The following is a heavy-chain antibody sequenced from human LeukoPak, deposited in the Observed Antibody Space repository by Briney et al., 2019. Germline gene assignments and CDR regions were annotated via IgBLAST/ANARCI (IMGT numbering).Heavy chain of an antibody. J-gene: IGHJ6*02. CDR1: GFTFSSFS. CDR3: ARDIAEHGMDV. CDR2: ISSSNSII. V-gene: IGHV3-48*04. Sequence: PGGSLRLSCAASGFTFSSFSMNWVRQAPGKGLEWVSYISSSNSIIYYADSVKGRFTISRDNAKNSLYLQMNSLRAEDTAVYYCARDIAEHGMDVWGQGTTVTASS. D-gene: IGHD1-14*01.